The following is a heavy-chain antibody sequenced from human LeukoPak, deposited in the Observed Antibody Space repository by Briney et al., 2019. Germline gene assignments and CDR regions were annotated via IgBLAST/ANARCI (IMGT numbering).Heavy chain of an antibody. Sequence: GGSLRLSCAASGFTLSSYWMIWVRQAPGKGLEWVANIKQDGSEKSYVDSVKGGFTISRDNAKNSLYLQMNSLRAEDTAVYYCARDVTPYYYGMDVWGQGTTVTVSS. CDR1: GFTLSSYW. J-gene: IGHJ6*02. CDR2: IKQDGSEK. D-gene: IGHD5-18*01. CDR3: ARDVTPYYYGMDV. V-gene: IGHV3-7*01.